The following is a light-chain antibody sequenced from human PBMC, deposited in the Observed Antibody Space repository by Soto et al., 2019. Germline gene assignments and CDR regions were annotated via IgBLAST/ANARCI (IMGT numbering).Light chain of an antibody. J-gene: IGKJ1*01. CDR1: QSVSNN. CDR3: QQYNNWLRT. V-gene: IGKV3D-15*01. Sequence: EIVLTQSPGTLSLSPGERATLSCRASQSVSNNYLAWYQQKPGQAPRRLIYGASSRATGVPARFSGSGSGTEFTLTISSLQSEDFAVYYCQQYNNWLRTFGQGTKVDIK. CDR2: GAS.